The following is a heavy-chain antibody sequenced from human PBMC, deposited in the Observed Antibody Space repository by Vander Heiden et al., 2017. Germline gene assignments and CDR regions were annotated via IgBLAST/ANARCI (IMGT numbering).Heavy chain of an antibody. Sequence: EVQLVESGGGLVKPGWSLLLSCAASGFTFSSYSMNWVRQAPGKGLEWVSSISSSSSYIYYADSVKGRFTISRDNAKNSLYLKMNSLRAEDTAVYYCARDWHYGGNSGWYYFDYWGQGTLVTVSS. D-gene: IGHD4-17*01. CDR3: ARDWHYGGNSGWYYFDY. V-gene: IGHV3-21*01. J-gene: IGHJ4*02. CDR2: ISSSSSYI. CDR1: GFTFSSYS.